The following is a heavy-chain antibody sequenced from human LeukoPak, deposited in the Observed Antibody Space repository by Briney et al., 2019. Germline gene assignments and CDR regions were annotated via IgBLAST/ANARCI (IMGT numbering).Heavy chain of an antibody. J-gene: IGHJ4*02. CDR1: GFTFSSYW. V-gene: IGHV3-74*01. CDR2: ISTEWSYT. CDR3: TKDLEY. Sequence: GGSLRLSCAASGFTFSSYWLYWVRHPPGKMLVWITNISTEWSYTYNADAIKGRFTITRDNAKNTVYLQMNSLIVEVTAVDNFTKDLEYLGQGAPFTVSS.